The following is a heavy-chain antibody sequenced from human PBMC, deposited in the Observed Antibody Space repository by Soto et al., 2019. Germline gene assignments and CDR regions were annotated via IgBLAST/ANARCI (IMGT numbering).Heavy chain of an antibody. CDR1: GFTFSDHY. Sequence: EVQLVESGEGLVQPGGSLRLSCAASGFTFSDHYMDWVRQAPGEGLAWVGRARNKANGYTTEYAASVKGRFTISRDDSKNSLYLQMNSLKTEDTAVYYCAKIYCSGTSCALHYYYMDVWGKGTTVTVSS. CDR2: ARNKANGYTT. CDR3: AKIYCSGTSCALHYYYMDV. D-gene: IGHD2-2*01. J-gene: IGHJ6*03. V-gene: IGHV3-72*01.